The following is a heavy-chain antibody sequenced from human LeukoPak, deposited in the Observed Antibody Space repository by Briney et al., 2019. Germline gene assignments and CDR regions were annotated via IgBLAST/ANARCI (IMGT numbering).Heavy chain of an antibody. Sequence: PGGSLRLSCAASGFTFSSYAMSWVRQAPGKGLEWVANIKQDGSEKYYVDSVKGRFTISRDNAKNSLYLQMNSLRPREQAVFSCARDKVATPSGGFDYWAREPWSPSPQ. CDR1: GFTFSSYA. CDR3: ARDKVATPSGGFDY. V-gene: IGHV3-7*01. J-gene: IGHJ4*02. CDR2: IKQDGSEK. D-gene: IGHD5-12*01.